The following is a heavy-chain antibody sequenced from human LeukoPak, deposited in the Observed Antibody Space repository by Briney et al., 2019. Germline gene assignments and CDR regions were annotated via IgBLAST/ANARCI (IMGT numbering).Heavy chain of an antibody. CDR2: IYYSGST. CDR1: GGSISSGDYY. CDR3: ARETVTTSSIKTQHFDY. J-gene: IGHJ4*02. D-gene: IGHD4-17*01. V-gene: IGHV4-30-4*01. Sequence: SETLSLTCTVSGGSISSGDYYWSWIRQPPGKGLEWIGYIYYSGSTYYNPSLKSRVTISVDTSKNQFSLKLSSVTAADTAVYYCARETVTTSSIKTQHFDYWGQGTLVTVSS.